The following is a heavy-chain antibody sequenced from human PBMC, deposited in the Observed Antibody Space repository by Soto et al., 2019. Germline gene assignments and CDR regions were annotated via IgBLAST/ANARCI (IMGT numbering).Heavy chain of an antibody. CDR1: GFTFSSYG. V-gene: IGHV3-30*18. Sequence: QVQLVESGGGVVQPGRPLRLSCAASGFTFSSYGMHWVRQAPGKGLEWVAVISYDGRKKYYANSVKGRFTISRDHSKKPLYLQMNTLSAEDTAVYYCAKDRPPALMGATRPVRYYYGMDVWGQGTTVTVSS. CDR3: AKDRPPALMGATRPVRYYYGMDV. D-gene: IGHD1-26*01. CDR2: ISYDGRKK. J-gene: IGHJ6*02.